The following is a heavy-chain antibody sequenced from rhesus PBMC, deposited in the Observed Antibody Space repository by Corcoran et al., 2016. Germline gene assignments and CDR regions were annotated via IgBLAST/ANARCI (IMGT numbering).Heavy chain of an antibody. CDR3: ARDSSGYSGSWGSYAFDF. J-gene: IGHJ3*01. Sequence: QVQLQESGPGVVKPSEPLSLTCAVSGGSISRGSDWSWIRQPPGKGLEWIGYIYGSSGSTNYNPSLKNRVTISKDASKNQCSLKLSSVTAADTAVYYCARDSSGYSGSWGSYAFDFWGQGLRVTVSS. CDR2: IYGSSGST. D-gene: IGHD6-25*01. V-gene: IGHV4-76*01. CDR1: GGSISRGSD.